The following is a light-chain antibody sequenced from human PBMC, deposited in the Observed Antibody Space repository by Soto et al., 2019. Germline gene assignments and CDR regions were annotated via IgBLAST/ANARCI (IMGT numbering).Light chain of an antibody. CDR3: AAWDSSLSAGV. CDR2: DNN. V-gene: IGLV1-51*01. Sequence: QSALTQPPSVSAAPRQKVTISCSGSSSNIGANSVSWYQQVPGTAPKLLIYDNNKRPSGIPDRFSGSKSGTSATLDITGPQTGDEADYYCAAWDSSLSAGVFGTGTKLTVL. J-gene: IGLJ1*01. CDR1: SSNIGANS.